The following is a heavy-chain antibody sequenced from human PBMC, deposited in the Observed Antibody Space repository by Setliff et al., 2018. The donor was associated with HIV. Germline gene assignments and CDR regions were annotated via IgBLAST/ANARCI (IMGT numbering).Heavy chain of an antibody. V-gene: IGHV4-4*09. CDR2: IYTSGTT. CDR3: ARLIHTGLLYFDY. D-gene: IGHD2-8*02. CDR1: GVSISGHF. J-gene: IGHJ4*02. Sequence: PSETLSLTCFVSGVSISGHFWGWIRQPPGKGLEWIGYIYTSGTTEYNPSLDSRVTISVDTSRDQFFLNLRSVTAADTAFYFCARLIHTGLLYFDYWGLGMLVTVSS.